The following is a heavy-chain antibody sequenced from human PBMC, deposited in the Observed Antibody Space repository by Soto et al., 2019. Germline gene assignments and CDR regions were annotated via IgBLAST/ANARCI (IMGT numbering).Heavy chain of an antibody. V-gene: IGHV4-59*01. CDR1: GGSISNYY. CDR2: IYYSGST. J-gene: IGHJ6*02. Sequence: PSETLSLTCTVSGGSISNYYRSWIRQPPGKGLEWIGYIYYSGSTNYNPSLKSRVTISVDTYKNQFSLMLSSVIAADTAVYYCARLSDYDFWSSRGSGMDVWGQGTTVTVSS. D-gene: IGHD3-3*01. CDR3: ARLSDYDFWSSRGSGMDV.